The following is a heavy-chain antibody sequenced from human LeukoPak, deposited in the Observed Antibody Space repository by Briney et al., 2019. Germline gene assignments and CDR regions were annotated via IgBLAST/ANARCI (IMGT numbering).Heavy chain of an antibody. CDR2: IRYDGSNK. CDR1: GFTFISYG. D-gene: IGHD2-15*01. V-gene: IGHV3-30*02. Sequence: GGSLRLSCAASGFTFISYGMHWDRQAPGKGLEWVAFIRYDGSNKYYADSVKGRFTISRDNSKNTLYLQMKSLRAEDTAVYYCAKGGSYEAQHYYYYLDVWGKGTTVTISS. CDR3: AKGGSYEAQHYYYYLDV. J-gene: IGHJ6*03.